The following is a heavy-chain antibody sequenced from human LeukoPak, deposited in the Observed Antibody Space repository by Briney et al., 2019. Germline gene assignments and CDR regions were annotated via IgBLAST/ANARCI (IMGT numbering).Heavy chain of an antibody. J-gene: IGHJ4*02. CDR3: AGLAAPGGFGDDY. V-gene: IGHV4-34*01. CDR2: INHSGST. Sequence: SETLSLTCAVYGGSFSGYYWSWIRQPPGKGLEWIGEINHSGSTNYNPSLKSRVTISVDTSKNQFSLKLTSVTAADTAVYYCAGLAAPGGFGDDYWGQGTLVTVSS. D-gene: IGHD3-10*01. CDR1: GGSFSGYY.